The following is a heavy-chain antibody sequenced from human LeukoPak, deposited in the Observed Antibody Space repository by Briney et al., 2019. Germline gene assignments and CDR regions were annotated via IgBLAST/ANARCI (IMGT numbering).Heavy chain of an antibody. V-gene: IGHV3-11*01. CDR1: GFIFSDYD. D-gene: IGHD1-1*01. CDR2: ISRGGATI. CDR3: ARDLNGWVDS. J-gene: IGHJ5*01. Sequence: PGGSLRLSCAASGFIFSDYDMSWIRQAPGKGLEWISYISRGGATIYYADSVKGRFTLSRDNAKDSLYLQMTNLRGEDTAIYYCARDLNGWVDSWGQGNLVTVSS.